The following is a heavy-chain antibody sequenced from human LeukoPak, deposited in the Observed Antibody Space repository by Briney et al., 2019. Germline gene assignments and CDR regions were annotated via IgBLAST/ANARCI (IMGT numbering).Heavy chain of an antibody. CDR2: INHSGST. V-gene: IGHV4-34*01. Sequence: PSETLSLTCAVYGGSFSGYYWSWIRQPPGKGLEWIGEINHSGSTNYNPSLKSRVTISVDTSKNQFSLKLGSVTAADTAVYYCARGPTMTTNAFDIWGQGTMVTVSS. D-gene: IGHD4-11*01. CDR3: ARGPTMTTNAFDI. J-gene: IGHJ3*02. CDR1: GGSFSGYY.